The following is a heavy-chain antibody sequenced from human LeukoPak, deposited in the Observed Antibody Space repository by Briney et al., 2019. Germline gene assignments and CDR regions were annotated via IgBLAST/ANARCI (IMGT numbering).Heavy chain of an antibody. D-gene: IGHD5-18*01. CDR1: GFTFSTYE. J-gene: IGHJ4*02. V-gene: IGHV3-48*03. CDR3: ARGVPDNSYLSF. Sequence: GGSLRLSCAVSGFTFSTYEMNWVSQAPGKGLEWVSYIRSSGSTINYADSVKGRFTISRDNAKNSLYLQMNSLRAEDTAVYYCARGVPDNSYLSFWGQGTLVTVSS. CDR2: IRSSGSTI.